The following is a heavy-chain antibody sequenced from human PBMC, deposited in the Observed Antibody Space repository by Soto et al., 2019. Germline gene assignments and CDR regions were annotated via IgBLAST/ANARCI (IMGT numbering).Heavy chain of an antibody. V-gene: IGHV3-9*01. CDR3: AKSPSRTLDYSNYQDY. Sequence: DVQLVESGGGLVQPGRSLRLSCAASRFTFDDYAMHWVRQAPGKGLEWVSGISWNSGSIGYADSVKGRFTISRDNAKNSLDLQMNSLRAEDTALYYCAKSPSRTLDYSNYQDYWGQGTLVTVSS. CDR2: ISWNSGSI. J-gene: IGHJ4*02. D-gene: IGHD4-4*01. CDR1: RFTFDDYA.